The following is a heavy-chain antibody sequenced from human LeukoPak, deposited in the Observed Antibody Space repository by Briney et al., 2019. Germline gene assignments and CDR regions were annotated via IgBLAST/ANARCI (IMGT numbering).Heavy chain of an antibody. Sequence: PGGSLRLSCAASGFTFSSYAMSWVRQAPGKGLEWVSAISGSGGSTYYADSVKGRFTISRGNSKNTLYLQMNSLRAEDTAVYYCAKDIWGILPSSDSSDYWGQGTLVTVSS. CDR1: GFTFSSYA. V-gene: IGHV3-23*01. D-gene: IGHD3-16*01. CDR3: AKDIWGILPSSDSSDY. CDR2: ISGSGGST. J-gene: IGHJ4*02.